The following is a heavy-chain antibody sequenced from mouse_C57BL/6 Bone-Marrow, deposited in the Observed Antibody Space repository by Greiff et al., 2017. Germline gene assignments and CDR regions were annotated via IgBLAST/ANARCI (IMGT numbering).Heavy chain of an antibody. CDR2: ISYDGSN. Sequence: EVHLVESGPGLVKPSQSLSLTCSVTGYSITSGYYWNCIRQFPGNKLEWMGYISYDGSNNYNPSLKNRISITRDTSKNQFFLKLNSVTTEDTATYYCARASYRFAYWGQVTLVTVSA. CDR1: GYSITSGYY. D-gene: IGHD2-12*01. V-gene: IGHV3-6*01. CDR3: ARASYRFAY. J-gene: IGHJ3*01.